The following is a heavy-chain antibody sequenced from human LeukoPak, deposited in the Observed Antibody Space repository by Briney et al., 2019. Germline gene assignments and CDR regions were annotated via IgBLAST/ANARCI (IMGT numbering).Heavy chain of an antibody. J-gene: IGHJ4*02. CDR2: LNTDGSST. CDR1: GFSFSSYW. Sequence: PGGSLRLSCAASGFSFSSYWMHWVRQAPGKGLVWVSRLNTDGSSTNYADSVKGRFTISRDNAKNTLYLQMNSLRDEDTAVYYCAREESGSYFSWSVGYFDYWGQGTLVTVSS. D-gene: IGHD1-26*01. V-gene: IGHV3-74*01. CDR3: AREESGSYFSWSVGYFDY.